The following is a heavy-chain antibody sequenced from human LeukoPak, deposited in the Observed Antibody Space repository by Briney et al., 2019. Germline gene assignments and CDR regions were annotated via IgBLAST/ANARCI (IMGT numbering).Heavy chain of an antibody. CDR3: ARGYDTTGYFSY. CDR1: GSTFSSYA. D-gene: IGHD3-22*01. CDR2: ISYDGSNK. V-gene: IGHV3-30-3*01. Sequence: GRSLRLSCAASGSTFSSYAMHWVRQAPGKGLEWVAVISYDGSNKYYADSVKGRFTISRDNSKNTLYLQMNSLRAEDTAVYYCARGYDTTGYFSYWGQGTLVAVSS. J-gene: IGHJ4*02.